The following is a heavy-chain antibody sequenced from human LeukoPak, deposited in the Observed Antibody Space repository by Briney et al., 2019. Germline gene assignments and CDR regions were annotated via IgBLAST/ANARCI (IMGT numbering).Heavy chain of an antibody. J-gene: IGHJ4*01. CDR2: ISGSGTGT. Sequence: GGSLRLSCAASGFTFSSYAMSWVRQAPGKGLVWISPISGSGTGTYYADSVKGRFTISRDNSKNTLYLQMNSLRAEDTAAYYCAKGHRLCTSGNCNSQVDYWGHGTLVTVSS. CDR1: GFTFSSYA. CDR3: AKGHRLCTSGNCNSQVDY. V-gene: IGHV3-23*01. D-gene: IGHD2-15*01.